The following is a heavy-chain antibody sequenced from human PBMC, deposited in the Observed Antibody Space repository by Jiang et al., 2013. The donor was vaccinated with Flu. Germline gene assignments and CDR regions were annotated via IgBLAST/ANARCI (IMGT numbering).Heavy chain of an antibody. V-gene: IGHV4-59*01. J-gene: IGHJ4*02. Sequence: GSGLVKPSETLSLTCTVSGGSISNYYWSWIRQPPGKGLEWIGYIYYSGSTNYNPSLKSRVTISVDKSKTQFSLKLSSVTAADTAVYYCARVRGYSYGSLIDFWGQGMLVTVSS. CDR2: IYYSGST. CDR3: ARVRGYSYGSLIDF. CDR1: GGSISNYY. D-gene: IGHD5-18*01.